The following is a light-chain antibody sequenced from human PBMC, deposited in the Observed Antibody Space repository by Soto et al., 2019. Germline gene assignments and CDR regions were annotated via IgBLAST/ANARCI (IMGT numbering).Light chain of an antibody. J-gene: IGKJ1*01. CDR1: QSVSSSY. V-gene: IGKV3D-20*02. CDR2: GAS. Sequence: EIMMSQSPATLSVTPGERATLSCRASQSVSSSYLAWYHQKPGQAPRLLIYGASSRATGIPDRFSGSGSGTDFTLTISSLQPEDFATYYCQQANSFPWTFGQGTMADI. CDR3: QQANSFPWT.